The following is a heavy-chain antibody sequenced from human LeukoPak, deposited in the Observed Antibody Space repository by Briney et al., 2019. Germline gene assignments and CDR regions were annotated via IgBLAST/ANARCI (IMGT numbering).Heavy chain of an antibody. Sequence: GGSLRLSCAASGFTFSSSAMSWVRQAPGKGLEWVSAISNNGGYTYYADSVQGRFTISRDNAKNSLFLQMNSLRAEDTAVYYCARDPPIGYCSGGSCYSNDWGQGTLVTVSS. CDR1: GFTFSSSA. CDR2: ISNNGGYT. J-gene: IGHJ4*02. D-gene: IGHD2-15*01. V-gene: IGHV3-23*01. CDR3: ARDPPIGYCSGGSCYSND.